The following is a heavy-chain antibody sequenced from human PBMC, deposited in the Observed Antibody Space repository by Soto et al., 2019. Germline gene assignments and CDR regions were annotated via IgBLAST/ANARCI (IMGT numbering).Heavy chain of an antibody. CDR2: ISAYNGNT. V-gene: IGHV1-18*01. J-gene: IGHJ5*02. D-gene: IGHD5-18*01. CDR3: ARVQRSLYVETAMGNDNWFDP. CDR1: GYTFTSYG. Sequence: ASVKVSCKASGYTFTSYGISWVRQAPGQGLEWMGWISAYNGNTNYAQKLQGRVTMTTDTSTSTAYMELRSLRSDDTAVYYCARVQRSLYVETAMGNDNWFDPWRQGTLVTVSS.